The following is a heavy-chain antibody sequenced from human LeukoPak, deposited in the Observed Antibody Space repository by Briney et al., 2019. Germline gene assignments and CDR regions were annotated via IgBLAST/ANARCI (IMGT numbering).Heavy chain of an antibody. CDR3: ARDRSSGWYYFDY. D-gene: IGHD6-19*01. J-gene: IGHJ4*02. V-gene: IGHV3-30*04. CDR2: ISYDGSNK. CDR1: GFTFSSYA. Sequence: GGSLRLSCAASGFTFSSYAMHWVRQAPGKGVEGGAVISYDGSNKYYADSVKGRFTISRDNSKNPLYLQMNSLRAEDTAVYYCARDRSSGWYYFDYWGQGTLVTVSS.